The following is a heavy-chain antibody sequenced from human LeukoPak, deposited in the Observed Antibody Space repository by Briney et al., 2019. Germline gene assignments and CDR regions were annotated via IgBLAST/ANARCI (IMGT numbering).Heavy chain of an antibody. CDR3: ARDLPTSSGSYGVDP. J-gene: IGHJ5*02. CDR2: IIPILGIA. CDR1: GGTFSSYA. D-gene: IGHD3-22*01. V-gene: IGHV1-69*04. Sequence: SVKVSCKASGGTFSSYAISWVRQAPGQGLEWMGRIIPILGIANYAQKFQGRVTITADKSTSTAYMELSSLRSEDTAVYYCARDLPTSSGSYGVDPWGQGTLVTVSS.